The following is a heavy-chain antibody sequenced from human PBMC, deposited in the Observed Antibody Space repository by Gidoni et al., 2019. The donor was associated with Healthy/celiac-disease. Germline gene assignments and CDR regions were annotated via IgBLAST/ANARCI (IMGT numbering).Heavy chain of an antibody. CDR3: AREHRGGATFYYYYGMDV. D-gene: IGHD1-26*01. CDR2: ISSSGSTI. J-gene: IGHJ6*02. CDR1: GFTFSSYE. Sequence: EVQLVESGGGLVQPGGSLILSCADSGFTFSSYEMNWVRQAPGKGLEWVSYISSSGSTIYYADSVKGRFTISRDNAKNSLYLQMNSLRAEDTAVYYCAREHRGGATFYYYYGMDVWGQGTTVTVSS. V-gene: IGHV3-48*03.